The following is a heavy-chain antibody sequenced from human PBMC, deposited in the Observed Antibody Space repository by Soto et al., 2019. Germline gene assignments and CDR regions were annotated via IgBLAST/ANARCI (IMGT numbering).Heavy chain of an antibody. D-gene: IGHD1-26*01. J-gene: IGHJ4*02. CDR1: GFTFSNYA. V-gene: IGHV3-23*01. CDR2: IRETGYT. CDR3: AKQPMGVIRALDY. Sequence: EVQILQSGGGLEQPGGSLRLSCAASGFTFSNYAMSWIRQAPGKGMEWVSTIRETGYTYYADSVRGRFAPSRDNSENTLYLQMSSLRAEYTAVYYCAKQPMGVIRALDYWGQGTLVTVSS.